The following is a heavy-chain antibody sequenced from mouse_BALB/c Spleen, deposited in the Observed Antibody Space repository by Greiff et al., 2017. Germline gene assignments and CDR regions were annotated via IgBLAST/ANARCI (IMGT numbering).Heavy chain of an antibody. CDR2: ISSGGGST. V-gene: IGHV5-12-1*01. D-gene: IGHD2-10*02. Sequence: EVQLVESGGGLVKPGGSLKLSCAASGFAFSSYDMSWVRQTPEKRLEWVAYISSGGGSTYYPDTVKGRFTISRDNAKNTLYLQMSSLKSEDTAMYYCARQYGYYAMDYWGQGTSVTVSS. J-gene: IGHJ4*01. CDR3: ARQYGYYAMDY. CDR1: GFAFSSYD.